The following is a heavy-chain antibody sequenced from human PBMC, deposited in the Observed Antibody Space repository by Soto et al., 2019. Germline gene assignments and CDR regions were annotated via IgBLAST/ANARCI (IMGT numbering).Heavy chain of an antibody. J-gene: IGHJ5*02. Sequence: PSETLSLTCTVSGGSISSYYWSWIRQPPGKGLEWIGYIYYSGSTNYNPSLKSRVTISVDTSKNQFSLKLSSVTAADTAVYYCARSEYSGSYLDWFDPWGQGTLVTVSS. V-gene: IGHV4-59*01. D-gene: IGHD1-26*01. CDR3: ARSEYSGSYLDWFDP. CDR1: GGSISSYY. CDR2: IYYSGST.